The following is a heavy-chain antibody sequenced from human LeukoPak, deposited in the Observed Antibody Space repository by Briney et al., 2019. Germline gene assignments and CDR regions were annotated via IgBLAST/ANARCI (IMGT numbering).Heavy chain of an antibody. D-gene: IGHD3-3*01. CDR1: GFTFGRHG. CDR2: ISNDGSRK. V-gene: IGHV3-30*03. Sequence: GGSLRLSCAPSGFTFGRHGMHWVRQAPGKGLEWVAIISNDGSRKYYAHSVEGRFTISRDNSKNTLYLQMDSLRAEDTAVYYCARDRAWNYFDYWGQGTLVTVSS. CDR3: ARDRAWNYFDY. J-gene: IGHJ4*02.